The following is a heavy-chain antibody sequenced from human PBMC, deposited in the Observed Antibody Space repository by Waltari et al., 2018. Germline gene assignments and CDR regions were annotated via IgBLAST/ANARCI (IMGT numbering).Heavy chain of an antibody. CDR3: ARGPRVSGSYYRPYYYYMDV. CDR1: GGTFSSYA. CDR2: IIPILGIA. V-gene: IGHV1-69*10. D-gene: IGHD3-10*01. J-gene: IGHJ6*03. Sequence: QVQLVQSGAEVKKPGSSVKVSCKASGGTFSSYAISWVRQAPGQGLEWMGGIIPILGIANYAQKFQGRVTITADKATSTAYMELSSLRSEDTAVYYCARGPRVSGSYYRPYYYYMDVWGKGTTVTVSS.